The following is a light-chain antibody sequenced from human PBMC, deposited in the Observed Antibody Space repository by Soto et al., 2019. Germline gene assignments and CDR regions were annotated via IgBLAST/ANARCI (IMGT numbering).Light chain of an antibody. J-gene: IGKJ5*01. CDR2: GAS. CDR3: QQYGTSSSIT. V-gene: IGKV3-20*01. Sequence: EIVLTHSPGTLSLSPGERGTLSCRASQSVSSSYLGWYQQKPGQAPRLLIYGASRRATGIPDRFSGSGSGTDFTLTISRLEPEDFAVYYCQQYGTSSSITFGQGTRLDIK. CDR1: QSVSSSY.